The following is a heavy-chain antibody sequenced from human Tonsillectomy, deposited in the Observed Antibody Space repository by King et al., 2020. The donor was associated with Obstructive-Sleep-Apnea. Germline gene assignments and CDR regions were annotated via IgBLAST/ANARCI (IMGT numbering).Heavy chain of an antibody. J-gene: IGHJ4*02. CDR3: ARNGGGFDY. D-gene: IGHD3-10*01. V-gene: IGHV3-48*04. Sequence: VQLVESGGGLVQPGGSLRLSCAAFGFTFSSHSMNWVRQAPGKGLEWDSYISSSSSTIHYADSVKGRFTISRDNAKNSLYLQMNSLRAEDTAVYYCARNGGGFDYWGQGTLVTVSS. CDR1: GFTFSSHS. CDR2: ISSSSSTI.